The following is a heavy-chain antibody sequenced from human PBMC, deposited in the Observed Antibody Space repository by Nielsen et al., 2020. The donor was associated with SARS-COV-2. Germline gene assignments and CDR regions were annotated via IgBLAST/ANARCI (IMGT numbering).Heavy chain of an antibody. V-gene: IGHV4-31*02. CDR2: IYYGGST. Sequence: WIRQPPGKGLEWIGYIYYGGSTYYNPSLNSRLTISVDTSKNQFSLKLSSVTAADTAVYYCARGVGLPRKGYCSSTSCPNRRFDPWGQGTLVTVSS. D-gene: IGHD2-2*01. J-gene: IGHJ5*02. CDR3: ARGVGLPRKGYCSSTSCPNRRFDP.